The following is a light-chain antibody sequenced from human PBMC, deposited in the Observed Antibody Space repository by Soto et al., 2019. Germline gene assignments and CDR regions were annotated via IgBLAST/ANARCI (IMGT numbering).Light chain of an antibody. Sequence: DIVMTQSPDSLAVSLGVRATINCKSSQSVLYSSNNKNYLAWYQQKPGQPPKLLIYWASTRESGVPDRFSGSGSGTDFTLTISSLQAEDVAVYYCQQYYSTPPVTFGPGTKVDIK. CDR2: WAS. CDR3: QQYYSTPPVT. V-gene: IGKV4-1*01. J-gene: IGKJ3*01. CDR1: QSVLYSSNNKNY.